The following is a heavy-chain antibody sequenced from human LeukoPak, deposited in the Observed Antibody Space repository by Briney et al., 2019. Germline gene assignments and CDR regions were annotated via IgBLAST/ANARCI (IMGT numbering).Heavy chain of an antibody. CDR3: VGRVEYSYGYVAY. Sequence: SETLSLTCAVYGGSFSGYYWSWIRQPPGKGLEWIGEINHSGSTNYNPSLKSRVTISVDTSRNQFSLKLSSVTAADTAVYYCVGRVEYSYGYVAYWGQGTLVTVSS. CDR1: GGSFSGYY. V-gene: IGHV4-34*01. D-gene: IGHD5-18*01. CDR2: INHSGST. J-gene: IGHJ4*02.